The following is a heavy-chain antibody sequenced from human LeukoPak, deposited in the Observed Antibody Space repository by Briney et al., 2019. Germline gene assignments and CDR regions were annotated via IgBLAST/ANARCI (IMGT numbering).Heavy chain of an antibody. CDR1: GFTFNSFR. V-gene: IGHV3-23*01. CDR3: AKDQVGATLMDAFDI. Sequence: GGSLRLSCAASGFTFNSFRMNWVRQAPGKGLKWVSATSGSGGSTYYADSVKGRFTISRDNSKNTLYLQMNSLRAEDTAVYYCAKDQVGATLMDAFDIWGQGTMVTVSS. J-gene: IGHJ3*02. CDR2: TSGSGGST. D-gene: IGHD1-26*01.